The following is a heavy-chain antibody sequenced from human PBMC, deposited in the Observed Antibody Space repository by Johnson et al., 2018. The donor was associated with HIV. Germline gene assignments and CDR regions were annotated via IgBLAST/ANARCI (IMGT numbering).Heavy chain of an antibody. D-gene: IGHD2-21*01. Sequence: QVQLVESGGGVVQPGRSLRVSCAASGFTFSSYGMHWVRQAPGQGLEWVALISFDGSNKYYADSVKGRFTISRDNSKYTLYLHMNSLRAEDTAVYYCAKLGGEDGFDIWGQGTMVTVSS. J-gene: IGHJ3*02. CDR1: GFTFSSYG. CDR2: ISFDGSNK. V-gene: IGHV3-30*18. CDR3: AKLGGEDGFDI.